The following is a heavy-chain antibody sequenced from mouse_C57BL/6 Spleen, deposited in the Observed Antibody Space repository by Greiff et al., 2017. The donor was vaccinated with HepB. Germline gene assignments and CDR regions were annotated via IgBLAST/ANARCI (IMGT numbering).Heavy chain of an antibody. J-gene: IGHJ2*01. Sequence: VQLKESGGGLVKPGGSLKLSCAASGFTFSDYGMHWVRQAPEKGLEWVAYISSGSSTIYYADTVKGRFTISRDNAKNTLFLQMTSLRSEDTAMYYCARSHYYGSPLDYWGQGTTLTVSS. D-gene: IGHD1-1*01. V-gene: IGHV5-17*01. CDR3: ARSHYYGSPLDY. CDR1: GFTFSDYG. CDR2: ISSGSSTI.